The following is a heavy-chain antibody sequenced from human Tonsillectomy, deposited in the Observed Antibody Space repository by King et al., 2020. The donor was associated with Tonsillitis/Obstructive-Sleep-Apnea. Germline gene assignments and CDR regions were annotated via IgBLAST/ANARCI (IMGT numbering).Heavy chain of an antibody. J-gene: IGHJ5*02. CDR1: GGTLSSYS. V-gene: IGHV1-69*06. Sequence: QLVQSGAEVKKPGSSVKVSCKASGGTLSSYSIAWVRQAPGQGLEWMGRIIPIVDTSNYAQKFQGRVTITADRSTRTAYMELRSLRSEDTAMYYCARVTGSTSGNWFYPWGQGTLVIVSS. CDR2: IIPIVDTS. D-gene: IGHD2-2*01. CDR3: ARVTGSTSGNWFYP.